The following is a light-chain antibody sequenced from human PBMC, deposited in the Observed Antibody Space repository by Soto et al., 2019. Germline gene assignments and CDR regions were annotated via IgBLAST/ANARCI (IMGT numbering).Light chain of an antibody. CDR1: SSDVGGYDY. J-gene: IGLJ1*01. CDR2: DVT. V-gene: IGLV2-8*01. Sequence: QSALTQPPSASGSPGQSVTISCTGTSSDVGGYDYVSWFQQHPGEAPKLMIYDVTKRPAGVPDRFSGSKSGNTASLTVSGLQAEDEADYYCSSYAGNNYYVFGTGTKLTVL. CDR3: SSYAGNNYYV.